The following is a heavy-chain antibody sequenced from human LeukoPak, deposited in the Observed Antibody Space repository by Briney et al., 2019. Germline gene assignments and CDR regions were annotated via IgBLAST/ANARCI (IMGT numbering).Heavy chain of an antibody. J-gene: IGHJ6*02. CDR1: GFTFSSYG. D-gene: IGHD4-17*01. CDR2: IRYDGSNK. CDR3: ARGTVTTPGMDV. V-gene: IGHV3-33*01. Sequence: GESLKISCAASGFTFSSYGMHWVRQAPGKGLEWVAVIRYDGSNKYYADSVKGRFTISRDNSKNTLYLQMNSLRAEDTAVYYCARGTVTTPGMDVWGQGTTVTVSS.